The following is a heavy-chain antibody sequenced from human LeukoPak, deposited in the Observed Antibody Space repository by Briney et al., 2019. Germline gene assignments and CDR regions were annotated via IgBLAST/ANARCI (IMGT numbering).Heavy chain of an antibody. Sequence: GSLRLSCAASGFTFSSYDMHWVRQATGKGLEWVSAIGTAGDTYYPGSVKGRFTISRENAKNSLYLQMNSLRAGDTAVYYCARGNKVKRELHDAFDIWGQGTMVTVSS. D-gene: IGHD1-26*01. V-gene: IGHV3-13*01. CDR2: IGTAGDT. CDR3: ARGNKVKRELHDAFDI. CDR1: GFTFSSYD. J-gene: IGHJ3*02.